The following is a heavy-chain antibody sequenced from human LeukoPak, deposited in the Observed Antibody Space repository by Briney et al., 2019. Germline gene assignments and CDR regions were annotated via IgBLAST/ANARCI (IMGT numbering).Heavy chain of an antibody. Sequence: PSETLSLTCTVSGGSVSSDSYYWSWIRQPPGKKLEWIGYIYNSGNTNYNPSLKSRVTMSVDTSKNQFSLKLSSVTAADTAVYYCARDFWTRFDPWGQGTLVTVSS. J-gene: IGHJ5*02. V-gene: IGHV4-61*01. CDR1: GGSVSSDSYY. CDR3: ARDFWTRFDP. CDR2: IYNSGNT. D-gene: IGHD3/OR15-3a*01.